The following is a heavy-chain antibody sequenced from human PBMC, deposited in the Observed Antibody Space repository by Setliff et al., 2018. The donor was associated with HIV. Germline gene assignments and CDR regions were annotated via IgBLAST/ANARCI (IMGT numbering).Heavy chain of an antibody. D-gene: IGHD6-19*01. CDR3: TRQSPVAGSGAFDI. Sequence: SETLSLTCTVSGDSISSGGYYWSWIRQPAGQGLEWIGRIYTSGNTNYNPSTNYNPSRKSRIAISLETSGNQFSLRVTSVTATDTAVYYCTRQSPVAGSGAFDIWGQGTMVTVSS. J-gene: IGHJ3*02. CDR1: GDSISSGGYY. CDR2: IYTSGNTNYNPST. V-gene: IGHV4-61*02.